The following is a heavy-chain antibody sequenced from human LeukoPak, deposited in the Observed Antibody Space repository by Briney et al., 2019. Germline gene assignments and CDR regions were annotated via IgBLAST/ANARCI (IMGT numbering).Heavy chain of an antibody. J-gene: IGHJ4*02. CDR1: GFTFSSYG. CDR2: IRYDGSNK. D-gene: IGHD5-18*01. CDR3: AKVYRGYSYGFDY. V-gene: IGHV3-30*02. Sequence: GGSLRLSCAASGFTFSSYGMHWVRQAPGKGLEWVAFIRYDGSNKYYADSVKGRFTISRDNFKNTLYLQMNSLRAEDTAVCYCAKVYRGYSYGFDYWGQGTLVTVSS.